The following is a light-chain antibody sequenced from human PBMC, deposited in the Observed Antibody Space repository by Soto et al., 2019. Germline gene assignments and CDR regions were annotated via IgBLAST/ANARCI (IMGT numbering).Light chain of an antibody. Sequence: QLVLTQPPSASGTPGQGVTISCFGSSSNIGSTYVYWYQQLPGAAPKLLIYTDNHRPSGVPDRFSGSKSGTSASLAISGLRSEDEADYYCSSYTSSSTWVFGGGTKLTVL. J-gene: IGLJ3*02. CDR3: SSYTSSSTWV. V-gene: IGLV1-47*02. CDR1: SSNIGSTY. CDR2: TDN.